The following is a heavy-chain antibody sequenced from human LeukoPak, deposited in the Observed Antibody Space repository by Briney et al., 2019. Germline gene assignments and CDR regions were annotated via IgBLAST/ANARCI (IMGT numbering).Heavy chain of an antibody. Sequence: SQTLSLTCTVSGGSINSGISYWTWIRQPAGKGLAGIGRIFFSGSTSYNPSLKSRVTISIDTSKNQFSLNLSSVTAADTAVYYCARARGPAAMVLDNWGQGTLVTVSS. J-gene: IGHJ4*02. CDR2: IFFSGST. V-gene: IGHV4-61*02. CDR3: ARARGPAAMVLDN. D-gene: IGHD2-2*01. CDR1: GGSINSGISY.